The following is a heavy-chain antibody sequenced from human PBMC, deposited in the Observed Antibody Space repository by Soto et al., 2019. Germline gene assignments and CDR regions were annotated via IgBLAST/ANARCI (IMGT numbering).Heavy chain of an antibody. V-gene: IGHV3-48*01. D-gene: IGHD3-3*02. J-gene: IGHJ4*02. Sequence: SGGSLRLSCAASGFTFSSYSMNWVRQAPGKGLEWVSYISISSSTIYYADSVKGRFTISRDNSKNTLYLQMNSLRAEDTAVYYCARGIFGVIATFDYWGQGTQVTVSS. CDR1: GFTFSSYS. CDR2: ISISSSTI. CDR3: ARGIFGVIATFDY.